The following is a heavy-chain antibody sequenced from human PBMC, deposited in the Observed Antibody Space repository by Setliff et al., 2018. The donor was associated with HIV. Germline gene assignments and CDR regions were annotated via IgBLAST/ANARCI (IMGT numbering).Heavy chain of an antibody. D-gene: IGHD6-13*01. V-gene: IGHV4-59*08. CDR1: GGSISSYY. CDR2: IYYSGTT. J-gene: IGHJ6*03. Sequence: SETLSLTCTVSGGSISSYYWSWIRQPPGKGLEWIGYIYYSGTTNYNPSLKSRVTISVDTSKNQFSLKLSSVTAADTAVYYCARHWYSDRWDYYYMGVWGKGTTVTVSS. CDR3: ARHWYSDRWDYYYMGV.